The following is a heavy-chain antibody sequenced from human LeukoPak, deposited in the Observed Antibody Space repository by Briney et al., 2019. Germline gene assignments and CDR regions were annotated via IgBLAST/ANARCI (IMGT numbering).Heavy chain of an antibody. Sequence: SETLSLTCAVYGGSFSGYYWSWIRQPPGKGLEWIGEIDHSGSTNYNPSLKSRVTISVDTSKNQFSLKLSSVTAADTAVYYCARDRGGLGTYYFDYWGQGTLVTVSS. CDR3: ARDRGGLGTYYFDY. CDR1: GGSFSGYY. J-gene: IGHJ4*02. V-gene: IGHV4-34*01. D-gene: IGHD7-27*01. CDR2: IDHSGST.